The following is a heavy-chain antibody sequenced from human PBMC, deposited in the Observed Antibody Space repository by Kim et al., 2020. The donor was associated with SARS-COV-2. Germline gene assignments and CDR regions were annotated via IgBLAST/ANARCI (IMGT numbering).Heavy chain of an antibody. Sequence: SETLSLTCTVSGGPISSSNDYWGWIRQPPGKGLEWIGSKHYSGSSYYNPSLESRLTISVDTSKNQFSLKLTSVTAADTVIYYCARSKERLPDFYYLGQ. V-gene: IGHV4-39*01. CDR2: KHYSGSS. CDR3: ARSKERLPDFYY. J-gene: IGHJ4*02. CDR1: GGPISSSNDY.